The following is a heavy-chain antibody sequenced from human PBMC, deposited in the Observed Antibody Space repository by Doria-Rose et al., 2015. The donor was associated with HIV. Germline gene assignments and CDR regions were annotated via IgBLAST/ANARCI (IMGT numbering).Heavy chain of an antibody. CDR3: ARIKSSRWYHKYYFDF. D-gene: IGHD6-13*01. CDR1: GVSLSSPGVG. J-gene: IGHJ4*02. Sequence: QESGPVLVRPTETLTLTCTVSGVSLSSPGVGVSWIRQPPGKALEWLANIFSDDERSYKTSLKSKPTISRGTSKSQVVLTMTDVDPVDTATYYCARIKSSRWYHKYYFDFWGQGTLVIVSA. V-gene: IGHV2-26*01. CDR2: IFSDDER.